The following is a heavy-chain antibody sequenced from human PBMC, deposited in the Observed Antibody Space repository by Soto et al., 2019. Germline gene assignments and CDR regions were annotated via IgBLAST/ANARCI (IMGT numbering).Heavy chain of an antibody. J-gene: IGHJ4*02. V-gene: IGHV1-3*01. CDR2: INAGNGNT. D-gene: IGHD5-12*01. CDR3: ARVSGYYLPDY. CDR1: GYTFTSYD. Sequence: GASVKVSCKASGYTFTSYDMHWVRQAPGQRLEWMGWINAGNGNTNYAQKLQGRVTMTTDTSTSTAYMELSSLRSEDTAVYYCARVSGYYLPDYWGQGTLVTVSS.